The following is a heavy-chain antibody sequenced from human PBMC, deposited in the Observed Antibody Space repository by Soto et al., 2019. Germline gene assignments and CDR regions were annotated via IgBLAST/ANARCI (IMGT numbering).Heavy chain of an antibody. V-gene: IGHV4-39*01. CDR2: VFYTGFT. J-gene: IGHJ4*02. CDR3: ATSQKGYNWNYFDH. CDR1: GASISGSYYY. Sequence: EALSLTSAVSGASISGSYYYCALLRHSPGKGPEWIGSVFYTGFTSYNPSLESRVSVSVDTSKSQFSLKLSAVTAADTAVYYCATSQKGYNWNYFDHWGQGALVTVSS. D-gene: IGHD1-20*01.